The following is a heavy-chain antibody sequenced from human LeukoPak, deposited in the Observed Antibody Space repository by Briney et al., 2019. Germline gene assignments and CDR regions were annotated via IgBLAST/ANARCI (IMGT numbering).Heavy chain of an antibody. CDR2: ISSSSSTI. J-gene: IGHJ3*02. Sequence: GGSLRLSCAASGFTFSSYSMNWVRQAPGKGLEWVSYISSSSSTIYCADSVKGRFTISRDNAKNSLYLQMNSLRAEDTAVYYCARDRAGSGYHDAFDIWGQGTMVTVSS. CDR3: ARDRAGSGYHDAFDI. CDR1: GFTFSSYS. D-gene: IGHD3-22*01. V-gene: IGHV3-48*01.